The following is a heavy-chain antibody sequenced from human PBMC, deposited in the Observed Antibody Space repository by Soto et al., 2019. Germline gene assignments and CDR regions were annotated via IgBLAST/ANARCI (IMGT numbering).Heavy chain of an antibody. V-gene: IGHV4-61*01. D-gene: IGHD5-12*01. Sequence: PSETRSLTCTVSGGSVSSGSYYWSWIRQPPGKGLEWIGYIYYSGSTNYNPSLKSRVTISVDTSKNQFSLKLSSVTAADTAVYYCARLYGGYVGYYYYGMDVWGQGTTVTVSS. CDR2: IYYSGST. CDR1: GGSVSSGSYY. CDR3: ARLYGGYVGYYYYGMDV. J-gene: IGHJ6*02.